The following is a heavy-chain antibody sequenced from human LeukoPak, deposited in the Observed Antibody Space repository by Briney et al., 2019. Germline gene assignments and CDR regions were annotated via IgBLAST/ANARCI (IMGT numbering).Heavy chain of an antibody. CDR1: GFTFSSYG. CDR2: IRYDGSKK. V-gene: IGHV3-30*02. CDR3: ARDSPRDALDM. Sequence: GGSLRLSCAASGFTFSSYGMHWVRQAPGKGLEWVAFIRYDGSKKKYAGSVKGRFTISRDNSKNTLYLQMNSLRAEDTTLYYCARDSPRDALDMWGQGTMVTVSS. J-gene: IGHJ3*02.